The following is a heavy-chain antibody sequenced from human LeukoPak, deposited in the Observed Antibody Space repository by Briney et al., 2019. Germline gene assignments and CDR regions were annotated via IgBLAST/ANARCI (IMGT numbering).Heavy chain of an antibody. Sequence: SEALSLTCTVSGGSISSYYWSWIRQPAGKGLEWIGRIYSSGSTIYNPSLKSRVTMSVDTSKNQFSLKLSSVTAADAAVYYCARSGSMDFQHWGQGTLVTVSS. D-gene: IGHD2-2*01. CDR2: IYSSGST. J-gene: IGHJ1*01. CDR3: ARSGSMDFQH. V-gene: IGHV4-4*07. CDR1: GGSISSYY.